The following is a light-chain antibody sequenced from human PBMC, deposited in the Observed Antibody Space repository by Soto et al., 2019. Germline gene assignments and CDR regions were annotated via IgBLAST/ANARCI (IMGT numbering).Light chain of an antibody. J-gene: IGLJ1*01. CDR2: AVS. CDR3: YSYTSSSTNV. V-gene: IGLV2-14*01. Sequence: QSALTQPASVSGSPGQSITISCTGTSSDIGGYNFVSWYQHHPGKAPKLMIFAVSNRPSGVSNRFSGSKSGNTASLTISGLQPEDEADYFCYSYTSSSTNVFGSGTKVNVL. CDR1: SSDIGGYNF.